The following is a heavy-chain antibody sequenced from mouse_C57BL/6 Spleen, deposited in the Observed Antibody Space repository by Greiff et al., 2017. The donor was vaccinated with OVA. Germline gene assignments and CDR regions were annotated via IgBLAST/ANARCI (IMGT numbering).Heavy chain of an antibody. J-gene: IGHJ1*03. D-gene: IGHD1-1*01. CDR3: ARRYYGSSWYFDV. Sequence: QVQLQQPGAELVKPGASVKMSCKASGYTFTSYWITWVKQRPGQGLEWIGDIYPGSGSTNYNEKFKSKATLTVGTSSSTAYMQLSSLTSEDSAVYYCARRYYGSSWYFDVWGTGTTVTVSS. CDR2: IYPGSGST. V-gene: IGHV1-55*01. CDR1: GYTFTSYW.